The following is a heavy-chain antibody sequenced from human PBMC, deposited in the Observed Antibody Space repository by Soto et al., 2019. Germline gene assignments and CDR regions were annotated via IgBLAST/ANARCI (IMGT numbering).Heavy chain of an antibody. Sequence: QVQLVQSGAEVKKPGSSVKVSCKASGGTFSSYAISWVRQAPGQGLEWMGGIIPIFGTANYAQKFQGRVTITADESTSTAYMELISLRAEDTAVYYGARGPYIVLTGDYYYFGMDVWGQGTTVTVSS. J-gene: IGHJ6*02. D-gene: IGHD3-9*01. V-gene: IGHV1-69*01. CDR2: IIPIFGTA. CDR3: ARGPYIVLTGDYYYFGMDV. CDR1: GGTFSSYA.